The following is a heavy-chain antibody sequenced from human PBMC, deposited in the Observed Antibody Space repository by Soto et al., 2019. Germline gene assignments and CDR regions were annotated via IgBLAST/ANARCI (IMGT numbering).Heavy chain of an antibody. CDR2: IWYDGSNK. J-gene: IGHJ6*03. V-gene: IGHV3-33*01. D-gene: IGHD3-9*01. CDR1: GFTFSSYG. Sequence: GGSLRLSCAASGFTFSSYGMHWVRQAPGKGLEWVAVIWYDGSNKYYADSVKGRFTISRDNSKNTLYLQMNSLRAEDTAVYYCARRAKHDILTGSPNYYYYYYMDVWGKGTTVTVSS. CDR3: ARRAKHDILTGSPNYYYYYYMDV.